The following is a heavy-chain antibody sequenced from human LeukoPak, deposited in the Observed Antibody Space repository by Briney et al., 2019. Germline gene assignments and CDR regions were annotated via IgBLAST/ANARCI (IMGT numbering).Heavy chain of an antibody. J-gene: IGHJ4*02. D-gene: IGHD6-6*01. Sequence: SEPLSLTCAVSGGSFSGYYWSWIRQPPGKGLEWIGEINHSGSTNYNPSLKSRVTISVDTSKNQFSLKLSSVTAADTAVYYCARVNSSSNYFDYWGQGTLVTVSS. CDR1: GGSFSGYY. CDR2: INHSGST. V-gene: IGHV4-34*01. CDR3: ARVNSSSNYFDY.